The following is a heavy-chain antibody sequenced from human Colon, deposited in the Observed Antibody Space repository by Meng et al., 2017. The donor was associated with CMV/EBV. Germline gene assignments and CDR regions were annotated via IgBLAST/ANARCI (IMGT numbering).Heavy chain of an antibody. CDR1: GFIFSSYG. CDR3: VRGSDFRYGMDV. J-gene: IGHJ6*02. Sequence: GGSLRLSCAGSGFIFSSYGMNWVRQAPGKGLEWVSSFSRGFTYYADSVKGRFIISRANAQDAVHLQMNSLRAEDTAVYYCVRGSDFRYGMDVWGQGTTVTVSS. V-gene: IGHV3-21*04. CDR2: FSRGFT. D-gene: IGHD3-3*01.